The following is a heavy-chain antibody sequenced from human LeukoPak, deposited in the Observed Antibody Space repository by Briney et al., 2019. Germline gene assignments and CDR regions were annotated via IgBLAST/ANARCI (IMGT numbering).Heavy chain of an antibody. CDR2: ISGGSSSV. D-gene: IGHD5-12*01. J-gene: IGHJ4*02. V-gene: IGHV3-48*02. CDR3: ARKYGGYEDY. Sequence: GGSLRLSCAASGFTLSSYRMTWVRQAPGKGLEWVSHISGGSSSVYYADSVKGRFTISRDNAKNSLYLQMNSLRDEDTAVYYCARKYGGYEDYWGQGTLVTVSS. CDR1: GFTLSSYR.